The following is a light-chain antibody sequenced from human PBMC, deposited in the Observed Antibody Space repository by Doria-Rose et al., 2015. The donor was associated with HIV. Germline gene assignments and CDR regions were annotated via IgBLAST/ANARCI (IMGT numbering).Light chain of an antibody. CDR1: QDISNY. CDR2: DAS. Sequence: TQSPSSLSASVGDRLTITCQASQDISNYLNWYQQKPGKAPKLLIYDASNLERGVPSRFSGSGSGTDFTFTISSLQPEDIATYYCQQYDDLPYTVGQGTNLKIK. CDR3: QQYDDLPYT. J-gene: IGKJ2*01. V-gene: IGKV1-33*01.